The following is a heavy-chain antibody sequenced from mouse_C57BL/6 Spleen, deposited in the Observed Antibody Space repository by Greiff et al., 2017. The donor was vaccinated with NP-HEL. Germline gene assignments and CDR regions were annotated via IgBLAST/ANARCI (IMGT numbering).Heavy chain of an antibody. CDR1: GYTFTSYW. D-gene: IGHD1-1*01. Sequence: QVQLKQPGAELVKPGASVKLSCKASGYTFTSYWMHWVKQRPGQGLEWIGMIYPNSGSTNYNEKFKSKATLTVDKSSSTAYMQLSSRTAEDSAVYYCAKERAYYGSSSAWFAYWGQGTLVTVSA. V-gene: IGHV1-64*01. CDR3: AKERAYYGSSSAWFAY. CDR2: IYPNSGST. J-gene: IGHJ3*01.